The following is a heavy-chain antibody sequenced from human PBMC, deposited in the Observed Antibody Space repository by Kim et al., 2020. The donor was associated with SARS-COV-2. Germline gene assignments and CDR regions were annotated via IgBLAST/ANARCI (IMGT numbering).Heavy chain of an antibody. Sequence: ASVKVSCKASGYTFTKYHMHWVRQAPGQGLEWMGIINPSGDITKYAQNFQGRVTMTRDASTSTAYMELSSLRSDDTAVYYCASDVYYYYGMDVWGQGTTVTVSS. J-gene: IGHJ6*02. CDR2: INPSGDIT. CDR3: ASDVYYYYGMDV. CDR1: GYTFTKYH. V-gene: IGHV1-46*01. D-gene: IGHD3-10*01.